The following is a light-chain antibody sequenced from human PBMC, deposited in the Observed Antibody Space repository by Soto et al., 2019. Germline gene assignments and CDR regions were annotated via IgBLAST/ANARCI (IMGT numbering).Light chain of an antibody. CDR2: DAS. V-gene: IGKV3-11*01. CDR1: QSVSSY. CDR3: QQRSNWPS. Sequence: EIVLTQSPATLSLSPGERATLSCRDSQSVSSYLAWYQQKPGQAPRLLIYDASNRATGIPARFSGSGSGTDFTLTISSLEPEDFAVYYCQQRSNWPSVGQGTKVEIK. J-gene: IGKJ1*01.